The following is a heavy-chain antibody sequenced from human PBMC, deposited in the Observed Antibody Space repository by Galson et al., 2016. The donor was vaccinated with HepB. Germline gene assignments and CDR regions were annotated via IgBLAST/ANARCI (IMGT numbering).Heavy chain of an antibody. CDR2: ILYDGSNK. D-gene: IGHD6-19*01. CDR1: EFTFSTYT. Sequence: SLRLSCAASEFTFSTYTMHWVRQVPGRGLEWVAVILYDGSNKYYAGSVKGRFIISRDNSKDTLYLQMNTLRVEDTAVYYCVAPLKPVAETSPDYWGRGTLVTVSS. V-gene: IGHV3-30*07. CDR3: VAPLKPVAETSPDY. J-gene: IGHJ4*02.